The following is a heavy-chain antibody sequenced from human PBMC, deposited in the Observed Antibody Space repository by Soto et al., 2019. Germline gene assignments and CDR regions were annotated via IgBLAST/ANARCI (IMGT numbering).Heavy chain of an antibody. Sequence: QVTVKESGPTLAKPTQTLTLTCSFTGFSLSSSGSGVGWFRQSPGKALEWLALIYWNDEIRYSPSLASRLTITKDTSKDQVVLTLTNLGPVDTATYYRSHLDLRGFSDYTDGWDVGGQGTTVTVPS. CDR2: IYWNDEI. D-gene: IGHD4-17*01. V-gene: IGHV2-5*01. CDR1: GFSLSSSGSG. CDR3: SHLDLRGFSDYTDGWDV. J-gene: IGHJ6*02.